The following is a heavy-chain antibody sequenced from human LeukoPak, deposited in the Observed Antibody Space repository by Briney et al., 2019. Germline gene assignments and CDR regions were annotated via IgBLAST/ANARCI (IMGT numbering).Heavy chain of an antibody. CDR1: GFIFRSYA. Sequence: GGSLRLSCAASGFIFRSYAMHWVRQAPGKGLEWVAVISYDGSDKYYADSVKGRFTISRDNSKNTLYLQMNSQRVEDAAVYYCARPYSSGWYGDFDYWGQGTLVTVSS. V-gene: IGHV3-30*04. CDR3: ARPYSSGWYGDFDY. D-gene: IGHD6-19*01. J-gene: IGHJ4*02. CDR2: ISYDGSDK.